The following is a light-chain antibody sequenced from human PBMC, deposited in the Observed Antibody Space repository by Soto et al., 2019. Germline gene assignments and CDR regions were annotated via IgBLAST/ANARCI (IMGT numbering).Light chain of an antibody. CDR3: QQYYSTLLT. J-gene: IGKJ4*01. CDR2: WAS. V-gene: IGKV4-1*01. Sequence: DIVMTQSPDSLAVSLGERATINCKSSQRVLYSSNNKNYLAWYQQKPGQPPKLLLYWASTRESGVPDRFSGSGSGTDFTLTISSLQAEDVAVYYCQQYYSTLLTFGGGTTVEIK. CDR1: QRVLYSSNNKNY.